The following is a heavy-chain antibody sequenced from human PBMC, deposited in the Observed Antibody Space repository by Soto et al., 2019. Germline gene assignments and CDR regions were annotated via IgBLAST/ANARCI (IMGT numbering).Heavy chain of an antibody. J-gene: IGHJ4*02. CDR3: AREGYPGTFDY. Sequence: SETLSLTCTVSGGSISSYYWSWIRQPPGKGLEWIGYIYYSGSTNYNPSLKSRVTVSVDTSKNQFSLKVNSVTAADTAVYFCAREGYPGTFDYWGQGTLVTVSS. V-gene: IGHV4-59*01. CDR1: GGSISSYY. CDR2: IYYSGST. D-gene: IGHD5-12*01.